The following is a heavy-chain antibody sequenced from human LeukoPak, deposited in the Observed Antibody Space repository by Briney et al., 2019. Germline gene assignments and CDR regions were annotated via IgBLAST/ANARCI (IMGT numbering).Heavy chain of an antibody. CDR2: IYYSGST. D-gene: IGHD6-19*01. V-gene: IGHV4-59*08. CDR3: ARSRAVTGASLDY. Sequence: SETLSLTCTVSGGSISSYYWSWIRQPPGKGLEWIGYIYYSGSTNYNPSLKSRVTISVDTSKNQFSLKLNSVTAADTAVYYCARSRAVTGASLDYWGQGTLVTVSS. CDR1: GGSISSYY. J-gene: IGHJ4*02.